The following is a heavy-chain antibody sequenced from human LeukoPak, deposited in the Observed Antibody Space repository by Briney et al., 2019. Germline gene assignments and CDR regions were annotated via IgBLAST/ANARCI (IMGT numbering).Heavy chain of an antibody. CDR2: ISSSSSYI. Sequence: AGGSLRLSCAASGFTFSSYSMNWVRQAPGKGLEWVSSISSSSSYIYYADSVKGRFTISRDNAKNSLYLQMNSLRAEDTAAYYCARVYYDSSGYYQLDYWGQGTLVTVSS. CDR1: GFTFSSYS. D-gene: IGHD3-22*01. J-gene: IGHJ4*02. CDR3: ARVYYDSSGYYQLDY. V-gene: IGHV3-21*01.